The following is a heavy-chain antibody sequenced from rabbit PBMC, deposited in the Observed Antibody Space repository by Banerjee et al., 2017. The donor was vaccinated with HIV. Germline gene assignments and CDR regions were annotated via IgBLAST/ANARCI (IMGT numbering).Heavy chain of an antibody. Sequence: QQQLVESGGGLVKPGASLTLTCNASGFSLSSYWICWVRQAPGKGLEWIACIYAGSSGGTYYASWAKGRFTISKTSSTTVTLQMTSLTAADTATYFCARDRDGDAGYGSLALWGPGTLVTVS. J-gene: IGHJ4*01. V-gene: IGHV1S45*01. CDR1: GFSLSSYW. CDR3: ARDRDGDAGYGSLAL. D-gene: IGHD7-1*01. CDR2: IYAGSSGGT.